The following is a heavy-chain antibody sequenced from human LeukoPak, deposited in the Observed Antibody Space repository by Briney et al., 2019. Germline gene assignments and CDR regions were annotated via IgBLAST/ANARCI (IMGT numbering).Heavy chain of an antibody. D-gene: IGHD3-9*01. Sequence: SGVSLRLSCAASGFTFSTYDMSWVRQAPGKGLEWVSAISGGAGTTYYADSVKGRFTISRDNSKNTLYLQMSSLRAEDTAVYYCAKSSYDILAGCYYFDYWGQGALVTVSS. CDR3: AKSSYDILAGCYYFDY. J-gene: IGHJ4*02. V-gene: IGHV3-23*01. CDR1: GFTFSTYD. CDR2: ISGGAGTT.